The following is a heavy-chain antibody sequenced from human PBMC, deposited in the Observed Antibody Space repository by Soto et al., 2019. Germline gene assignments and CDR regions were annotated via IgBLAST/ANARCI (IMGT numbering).Heavy chain of an antibody. CDR2: ISGSGGST. J-gene: IGHJ4*02. D-gene: IGHD3-16*01. Sequence: GGSLRLSCAASGFTFSSYAMSWVRQAPGKGLEWVSAISGSGGSTYYADSVKGRFTISRDNSKNTLYLQMNSLRAEDTAVYYCAKGGYDYIWGSYPELLIDYWGQGTLVTVSS. CDR1: GFTFSSYA. CDR3: AKGGYDYIWGSYPELLIDY. V-gene: IGHV3-23*01.